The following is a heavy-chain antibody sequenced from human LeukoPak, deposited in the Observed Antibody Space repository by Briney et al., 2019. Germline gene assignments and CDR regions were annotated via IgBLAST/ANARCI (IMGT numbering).Heavy chain of an antibody. CDR3: ARSAWIQLWTPFDY. J-gene: IGHJ4*02. V-gene: IGHV6-1*01. D-gene: IGHD5-18*01. Sequence: SQTLSLTCAISGDSVSSNSAAWNWIRQSPSRGLEWLGRTYYRSKWHNDYAVSVKSRITINPDTSKNQFSLQLNSVTPEDTAVYYCARSAWIQLWTPFDYWGQGTLVTVSS. CDR1: GDSVSSNSAA. CDR2: TYYRSKWHN.